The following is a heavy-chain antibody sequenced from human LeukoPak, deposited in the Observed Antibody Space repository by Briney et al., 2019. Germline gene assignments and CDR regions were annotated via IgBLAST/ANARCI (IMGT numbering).Heavy chain of an antibody. D-gene: IGHD6-19*01. V-gene: IGHV1-2*02. CDR3: ARGGVAGYYYYYYMDV. Sequence: ASVKVSCKASGYTFTGYYMHWVRQAPGQGLEWMGWINPNSGGTNYAQKFQGRVTMTRDTSISTAYMELSRLRSDDTAVYYCARGGVAGYYYYYYMDVWGKGTTVTISS. CDR2: INPNSGGT. CDR1: GYTFTGYY. J-gene: IGHJ6*03.